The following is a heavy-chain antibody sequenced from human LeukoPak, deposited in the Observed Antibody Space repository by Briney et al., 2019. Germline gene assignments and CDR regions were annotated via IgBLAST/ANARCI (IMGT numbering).Heavy chain of an antibody. CDR3: ARGSFEERYSDISGY. CDR2: ISYDGSNK. V-gene: IGHV3-30-3*01. D-gene: IGHD3-9*01. CDR1: GFTFSSYA. J-gene: IGHJ4*02. Sequence: PGGSLRLSCAASGFTFSSYAMHWVRQAPGKGLEWVAVISYDGSNKYYADSVKGRFTISRDNSKNTLYLQMNSLRAEDTAVYYCARGSFEERYSDISGYWGQGTLVTVSS.